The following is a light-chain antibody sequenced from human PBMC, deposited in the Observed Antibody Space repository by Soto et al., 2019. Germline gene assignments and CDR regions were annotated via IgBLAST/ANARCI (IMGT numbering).Light chain of an antibody. CDR2: GGS. J-gene: IGKJ1*01. CDR3: QQYSSSRT. V-gene: IGKV3-20*01. Sequence: EMVITQSPSTLSVSPGERATLSCRASQSVSSNHLAWYQQKPGQAPRLLIYGGSSRATGIPVRFSGSGSETDFTLTITRLEPEDFAVYYCQQYSSSRTFGQGTKVDIK. CDR1: QSVSSNH.